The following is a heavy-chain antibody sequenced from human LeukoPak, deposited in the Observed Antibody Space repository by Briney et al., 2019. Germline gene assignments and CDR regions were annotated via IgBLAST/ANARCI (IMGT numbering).Heavy chain of an antibody. V-gene: IGHV4-34*01. Sequence: ETLSLTCAVYGGSFSGYYWSWIRQPPGKGLEWIGEINHSGSTNYNPSLKSRVTISVDTSKNQFSLKLSSVTAADTAVYYCARMVRYCSSTSCPGPAFDIWGQGTMVTVSS. CDR1: GGSFSGYY. J-gene: IGHJ3*02. CDR2: INHSGST. D-gene: IGHD2-2*01. CDR3: ARMVRYCSSTSCPGPAFDI.